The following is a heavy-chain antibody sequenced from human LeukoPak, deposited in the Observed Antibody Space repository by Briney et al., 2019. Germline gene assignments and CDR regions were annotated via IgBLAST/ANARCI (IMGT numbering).Heavy chain of an antibody. D-gene: IGHD6-19*01. V-gene: IGHV4-30-4*02. CDR2: IYYSGST. CDR1: GGSIRSGDYY. J-gene: IGHJ4*02. CDR3: ARAPSSGWYVDY. Sequence: SETLSLTCTVSGGSIRSGDYYWSWIRQPPGKGLEWIGYIYYSGSTYYNPSLKSRVTISVDTSKNQFSLKLSSVTAADTAVYYCARAPSSGWYVDYWGQGTLVTVSS.